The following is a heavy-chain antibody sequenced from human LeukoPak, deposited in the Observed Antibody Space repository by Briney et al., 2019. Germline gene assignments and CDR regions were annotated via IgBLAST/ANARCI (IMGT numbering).Heavy chain of an antibody. D-gene: IGHD6-19*01. J-gene: IGHJ3*02. Sequence: GGSLRLSCAASGFTFSDYYMAWIRQAPGKGLEWVSYISSSGSTIYYADSVKGRFTISRDNAKNSLYLQMNSPRAEDTAVYYCARGQWLADAFDIWGQGTMVTVSS. CDR3: ARGQWLADAFDI. CDR1: GFTFSDYY. CDR2: ISSSGSTI. V-gene: IGHV3-11*04.